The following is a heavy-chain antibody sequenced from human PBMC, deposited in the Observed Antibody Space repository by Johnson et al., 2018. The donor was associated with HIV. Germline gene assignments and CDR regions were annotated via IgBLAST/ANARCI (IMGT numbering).Heavy chain of an antibody. D-gene: IGHD1-26*01. J-gene: IGHJ3*02. CDR3: AKDRLVGATGDAFDI. Sequence: QVQLVESGGGVVQPGGSLRLSCAASGFTFSSYGMHWVRQAPGKGLEWVAFIRYDGSNKYYADSVKGRFTISRDNSKNTLYLQMTSLRAEDTAVYYCAKDRLVGATGDAFDIWGQGTMVTVSS. CDR1: GFTFSSYG. V-gene: IGHV3-30*02. CDR2: IRYDGSNK.